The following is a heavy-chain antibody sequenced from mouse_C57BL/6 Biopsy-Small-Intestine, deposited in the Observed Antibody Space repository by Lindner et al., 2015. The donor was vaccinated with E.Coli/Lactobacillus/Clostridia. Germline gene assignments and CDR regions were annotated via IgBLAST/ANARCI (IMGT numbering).Heavy chain of an antibody. V-gene: IGHV5-4*01. Sequence: VQLQESGGGLVKPGGSLELSCAASGFTFSSYAMSWVRQTPEKRLEWVATISDGGSYTYYPDNVKGRFTISRDNAKNNLYLQMSHLKSEDTAMYYCARDGTGSSYWYFDVWGTGTTVTVSS. CDR1: GFTFSSYA. CDR2: ISDGGSYT. CDR3: ARDGTGSSYWYFDV. J-gene: IGHJ1*03. D-gene: IGHD1-1*01.